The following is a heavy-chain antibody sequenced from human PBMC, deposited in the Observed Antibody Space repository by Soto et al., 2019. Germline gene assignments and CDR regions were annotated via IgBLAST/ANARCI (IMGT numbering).Heavy chain of an antibody. J-gene: IGHJ3*02. D-gene: IGHD2-21*02. CDR3: TRHRIIWENHMTAAVSNDGFDI. CDR1: GFAFSDSA. V-gene: IGHV3-73*01. Sequence: GSLRLSCVASGFAFSDSAIHWVRQSSGKGLEWVGRIKDKGNNYAIAYAASVTGRFTVSRDDSKNTAYLQINSLKIEDTAIYFCTRHRIIWENHMTAAVSNDGFDIWGQGTMVTRLL. CDR2: IKDKGNNYAI.